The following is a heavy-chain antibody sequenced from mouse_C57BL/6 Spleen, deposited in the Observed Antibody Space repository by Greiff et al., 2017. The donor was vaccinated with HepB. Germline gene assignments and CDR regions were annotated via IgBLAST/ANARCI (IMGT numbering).Heavy chain of an antibody. D-gene: IGHD1-1*01. J-gene: IGHJ4*01. CDR1: GYTFTDYY. Sequence: EVQLQQSGPELVKPGASVKISCKASGYTFTDYYMNWVKQSHGKSLEWIGDINPNNGGTSYNQKFKGKATLTVDKSSSTAYMELSSLTSEDSAVYYCAREGTIYYGSGNYYAMDYWGQGTSVTVSS. V-gene: IGHV1-26*01. CDR3: AREGTIYYGSGNYYAMDY. CDR2: INPNNGGT.